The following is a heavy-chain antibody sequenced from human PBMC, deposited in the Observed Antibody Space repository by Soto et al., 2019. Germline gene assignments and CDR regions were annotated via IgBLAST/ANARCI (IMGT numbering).Heavy chain of an antibody. Sequence: EVHLVESGGGLVQPGGSLRLSCAASGFTFSSYWMTWVRQAPGKGLEWVANIKQDGGAKYYVDSVKGRFTISRDNAKNSLYRHMHSLRAEDPAVYYCAKAIYGGNSDFGYWGQGTLVTVSS. J-gene: IGHJ4*02. CDR1: GFTFSSYW. CDR3: AKAIYGGNSDFGY. CDR2: IKQDGGAK. D-gene: IGHD4-17*01. V-gene: IGHV3-7*05.